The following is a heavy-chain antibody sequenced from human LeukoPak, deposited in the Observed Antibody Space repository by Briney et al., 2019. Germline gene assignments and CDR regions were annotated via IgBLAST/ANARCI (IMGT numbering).Heavy chain of an antibody. J-gene: IGHJ3*02. Sequence: SETLSLTCTVSGGSISSYYWSWIRQPPGKGLEWMGYIYYSGSTNYNPSLKSRVTISVDTSKNQFSLKLSSVTAADTAVYYCARGPPDAFDIWGQGTMVTVSS. CDR1: GGSISSYY. CDR2: IYYSGST. CDR3: ARGPPDAFDI. V-gene: IGHV4-59*12.